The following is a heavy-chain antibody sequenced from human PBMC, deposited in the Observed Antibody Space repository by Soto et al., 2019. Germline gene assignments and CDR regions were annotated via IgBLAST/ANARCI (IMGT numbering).Heavy chain of an antibody. CDR1: GGSFSGYY. V-gene: IGHV4-34*01. CDR2: INHSGST. J-gene: IGHJ4*02. Sequence: PSETLSLTCAVYGGSFSGYYWSWIRQPPGKGLEWIGEINHSGSTNYNPSLKSRVTISVDTSKNQFSLKLSSVTAADTAVYYCARGGDSSGWYSYFDYWGQGTLVTVSS. CDR3: ARGGDSSGWYSYFDY. D-gene: IGHD6-19*01.